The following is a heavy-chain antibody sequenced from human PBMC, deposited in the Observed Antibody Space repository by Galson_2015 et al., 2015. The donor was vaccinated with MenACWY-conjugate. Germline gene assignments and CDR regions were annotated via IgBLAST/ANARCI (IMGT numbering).Heavy chain of an antibody. V-gene: IGHV3-30-3*01. CDR2: ISYDGTRK. J-gene: IGHJ4*02. CDR3: ARGCSGGSCSVY. D-gene: IGHD2-15*01. CDR1: GFTFSAYA. Sequence: SLRLSCAASGFTFSAYAMHWVRQAPGKGLEWVAVISYDGTRKFYADSVKGRFTISRDNYKNTLYLQMNSLRVEDTAIYYCARGCSGGSCSVYWGQGTLVTVSS.